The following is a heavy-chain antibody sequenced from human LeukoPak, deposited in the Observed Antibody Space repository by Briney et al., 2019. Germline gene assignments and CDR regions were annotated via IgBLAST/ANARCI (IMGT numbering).Heavy chain of an antibody. D-gene: IGHD5-24*01. Sequence: SETLSLTCTVSGGSINSGGYYWSWIRQHPGKGLEWIGYIYYSGSTYYNPSLKSRITISLDTSKNQFSMKLSSVTAADTAVYYCARGRRDGYNFDYWGQGTLVTVSS. CDR3: ARGRRDGYNFDY. CDR2: IYYSGST. J-gene: IGHJ4*02. CDR1: GGSINSGGYY. V-gene: IGHV4-31*03.